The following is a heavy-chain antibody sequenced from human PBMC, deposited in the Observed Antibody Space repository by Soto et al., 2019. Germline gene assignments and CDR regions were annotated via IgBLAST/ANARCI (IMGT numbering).Heavy chain of an antibody. J-gene: IGHJ6*02. CDR2: IMPIFRTP. V-gene: IGHV1-69*13. CDR3: ARDNDRPQLGGNYYYILDV. D-gene: IGHD1-1*01. Sequence: SVKVSCKASGYTFTNYGISWVRQAPGQGLEWLGGIMPIFRTPDYSQKFQGRVTVTADESTSTAYMELRGLRSDDTAVYYCARDNDRPQLGGNYYYILDVWGQGTTVTVSS. CDR1: GYTFTNYG.